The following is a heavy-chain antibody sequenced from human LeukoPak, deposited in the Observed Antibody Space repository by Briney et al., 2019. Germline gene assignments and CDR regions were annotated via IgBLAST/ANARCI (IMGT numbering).Heavy chain of an antibody. Sequence: ASVKVSCKASGYTFTGYYMHWVRQAPGQGLGWMGWINPNSGGTNYAQKFQGRVTMTRDTSISTAYMELSRLRSDDTAVYYCARSLLIVVPAAMDVWGKGTTVTVSS. V-gene: IGHV1-2*02. CDR2: INPNSGGT. CDR1: GYTFTGYY. D-gene: IGHD2-2*01. CDR3: ARSLLIVVPAAMDV. J-gene: IGHJ6*04.